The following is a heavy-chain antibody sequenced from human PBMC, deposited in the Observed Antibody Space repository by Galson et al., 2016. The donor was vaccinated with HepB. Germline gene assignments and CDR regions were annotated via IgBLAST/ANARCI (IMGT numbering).Heavy chain of an antibody. CDR3: ASDTLVVSRGVIFYMDV. Sequence: SLRLSCAASGFTFGSYSMSWVRQAPGKGLEWVSSISGSYYTNYADSVKGRFTISRDNAKNSVYLQINSLRAEDTAVYYCASDTLVVSRGVIFYMDVWGKGTTVIVAS. V-gene: IGHV3-69-1*01. CDR1: GFTFGSYS. CDR2: ISGSYYT. D-gene: IGHD3-10*01. J-gene: IGHJ6*03.